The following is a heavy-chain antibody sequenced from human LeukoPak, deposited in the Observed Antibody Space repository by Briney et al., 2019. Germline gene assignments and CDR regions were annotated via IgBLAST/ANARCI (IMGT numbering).Heavy chain of an antibody. J-gene: IGHJ5*01. CDR3: ARDFRSYSNYFDP. CDR2: SSGQTGNT. CDR1: GYTISDYG. Sequence: GASVKVSCKTSGYTISDYGISLVRQAAGQGLEWMGWSSGQTGNTDYAPNFQGRMSLTTDTSTTTVYLELRSLTPGDTAIYYCARDFRSYSNYFDPWGQGTLITVSS. V-gene: IGHV1-18*01. D-gene: IGHD3-16*01.